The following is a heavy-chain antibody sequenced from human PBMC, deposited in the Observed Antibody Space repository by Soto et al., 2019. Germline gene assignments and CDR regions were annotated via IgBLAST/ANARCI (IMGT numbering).Heavy chain of an antibody. CDR2: IHAGNGHT. CDR1: GYTFIDYG. CDR3: ARGPGYYFDY. J-gene: IGHJ4*02. V-gene: IGHV1-3*03. Sequence: ASVKVSCKPSGYTFIDYGIHWLRQAPGQSLEWMGWIHAGNGHTRYSEKLQGRFTISRDNSKNTLYLQMGSLRAEDMAVYYCARGPGYYFDYWGQGTLVTVSS.